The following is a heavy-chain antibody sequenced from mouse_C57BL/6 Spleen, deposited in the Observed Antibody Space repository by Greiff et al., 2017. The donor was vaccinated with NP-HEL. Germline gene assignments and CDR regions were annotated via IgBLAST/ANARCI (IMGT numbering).Heavy chain of an antibody. V-gene: IGHV1-50*01. Sequence: QVQLKQPGAELVKPGASVKLSCKASGYTFTSYWMQWVKQRPGQGLEWIGEIDPSDSYTNYNQKFKGKATLTVDTSSSTAYMQLSSLTSEDSAVYYCARGDSSGSSAYWGQGTLVTVSA. CDR3: ARGDSSGSSAY. CDR1: GYTFTSYW. J-gene: IGHJ3*01. D-gene: IGHD3-2*02. CDR2: IDPSDSYT.